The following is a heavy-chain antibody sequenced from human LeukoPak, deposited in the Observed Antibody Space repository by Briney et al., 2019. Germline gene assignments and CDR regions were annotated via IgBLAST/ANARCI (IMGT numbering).Heavy chain of an antibody. Sequence: GGSLRLSCAASGFTGSSNYMSWVRQAPGKGLEWVSVIYSGGSTYYADSVKGRFTISRDNSKNTLYLQMNSLRAEDTAVYYCARRVSGSSGWNFDYWGQGTLVTVSS. CDR2: IYSGGST. D-gene: IGHD3-22*01. V-gene: IGHV3-53*01. J-gene: IGHJ4*02. CDR3: ARRVSGSSGWNFDY. CDR1: GFTGSSNY.